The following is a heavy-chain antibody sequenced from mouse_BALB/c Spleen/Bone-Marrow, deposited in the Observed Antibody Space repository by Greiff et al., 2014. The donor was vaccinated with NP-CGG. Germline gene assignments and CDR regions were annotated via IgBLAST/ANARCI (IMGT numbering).Heavy chain of an antibody. CDR3: ARTPWFAY. CDR2: IYPGDGGT. V-gene: IGHV1-80*01. J-gene: IGHJ3*01. CDR1: GYAFSSYW. Sequence: VQLQQSGAELVRPGSSVKISCKASGYAFSSYWMNWVRQRPGQGLEWIGQIYPGDGGTNYNGKFKGKATLTADSSSSTAYMQLSSLTSEDSAVYFCARTPWFAYWGQGTLVTVSA.